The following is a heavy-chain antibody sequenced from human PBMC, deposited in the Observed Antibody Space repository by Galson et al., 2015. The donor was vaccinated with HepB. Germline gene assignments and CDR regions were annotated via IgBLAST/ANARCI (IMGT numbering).Heavy chain of an antibody. Sequence: SLRLSCAASGFDVSNNYMGWVRQAPGKGLEWVSVIDGGGTTHYADSVKGRFTIPRDNSKNTLYLQMDTLRAEDTAVYHCGSSSVNWGPDGFDIWGQGTMVTVSS. CDR2: IDGGGTT. V-gene: IGHV3-53*01. CDR3: GSSSVNWGPDGFDI. CDR1: GFDVSNNY. J-gene: IGHJ3*02. D-gene: IGHD7-27*01.